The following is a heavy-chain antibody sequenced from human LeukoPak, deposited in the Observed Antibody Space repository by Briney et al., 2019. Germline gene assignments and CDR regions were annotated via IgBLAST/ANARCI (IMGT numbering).Heavy chain of an antibody. V-gene: IGHV4-38-2*01. CDR2: IYHSGST. CDR1: GYSISSGYY. J-gene: IGHJ5*02. Sequence: SETLSLTCAVSGYSISSGYYWGWIRQPPGNGLEWIGSIYHSGSTYYNPSLKSRVTIPVDTSKNQFSLKLSSVTAADTAVYYCARSGDGSGYSYNWFDPWGQGTLVTVSS. D-gene: IGHD3-3*01. CDR3: ARSGDGSGYSYNWFDP.